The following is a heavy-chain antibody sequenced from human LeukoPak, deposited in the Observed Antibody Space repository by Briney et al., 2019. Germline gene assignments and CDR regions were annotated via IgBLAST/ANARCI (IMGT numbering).Heavy chain of an antibody. D-gene: IGHD3-22*01. CDR2: INDSGST. Sequence: SETLSLSCAVYRGSFRGYYWSWISQPPGKGLEWIGEINDSGSTNYNPSLKSRLTISVDTAKNQFSLKLSSVTAADTAVYYCAMGITMSYWGQGTLVTVSS. V-gene: IGHV4-34*01. CDR3: AMGITMSY. CDR1: RGSFRGYY. J-gene: IGHJ4*02.